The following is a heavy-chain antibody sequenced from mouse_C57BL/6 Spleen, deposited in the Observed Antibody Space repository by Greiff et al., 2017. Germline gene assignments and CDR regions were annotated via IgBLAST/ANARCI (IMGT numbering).Heavy chain of an antibody. CDR1: GYTFTSYW. Sequence: QVQLQQPGAELVKPGASVKLSCKASGYTFTSYWMHWVRQRPGQGLEWIGMIHPNSGSTNYNEKFKSKATLTVDKSSSTAYMQLSSRTSEDSAVYYCAREKDDYGSSYGYFDVWGTGTTVTVSS. CDR3: AREKDDYGSSYGYFDV. J-gene: IGHJ1*03. D-gene: IGHD1-1*01. CDR2: IHPNSGST. V-gene: IGHV1-64*01.